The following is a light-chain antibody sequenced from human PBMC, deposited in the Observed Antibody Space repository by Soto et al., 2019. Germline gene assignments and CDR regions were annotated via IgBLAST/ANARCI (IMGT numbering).Light chain of an antibody. CDR1: QSVSSN. CDR3: QQSYSTPIT. Sequence: EIVLTQSPATLSLSPGERATLSCRASQSVSSNLAWYQQKPGQAPRLLIYGASTRATGIPARFSGSGSGTDFTLTISSLQPEDFATYYCQQSYSTPITFGQGTRLEIK. V-gene: IGKV3-15*01. J-gene: IGKJ5*01. CDR2: GAS.